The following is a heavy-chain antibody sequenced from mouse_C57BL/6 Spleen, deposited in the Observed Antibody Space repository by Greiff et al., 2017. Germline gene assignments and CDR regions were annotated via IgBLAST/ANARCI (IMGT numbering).Heavy chain of an antibody. V-gene: IGHV5-17*01. CDR3: ARITTVVAHYYARDY. D-gene: IGHD1-1*01. CDR1: GFTFSDYG. J-gene: IGHJ4*01. Sequence: EVQLQESGRGLVKPGGSLKLSCAASGFTFSDYGMHWVRQAPEKGLEWVAYISSGSSTIYYADIVKGRFTISRDNAKNTLFLQMTSLRSEDTAMYYCARITTVVAHYYARDYWGQGTSVTVSS. CDR2: ISSGSSTI.